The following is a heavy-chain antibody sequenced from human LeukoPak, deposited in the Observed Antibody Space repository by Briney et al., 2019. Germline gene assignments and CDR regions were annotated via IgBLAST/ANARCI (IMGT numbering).Heavy chain of an antibody. CDR3: ARDQPGYSSGWGFNFDY. Sequence: GGSLRLSCAASGFSVSSNYMNWVRQAPGKGLEWVSVIYSGGRTYYADSVKGRFTISRDNSKNTLYLQMNSLRAEDTAVYYCARDQPGYSSGWGFNFDYWGQGTLVTVSS. V-gene: IGHV3-53*01. D-gene: IGHD6-19*01. CDR2: IYSGGRT. J-gene: IGHJ4*02. CDR1: GFSVSSNY.